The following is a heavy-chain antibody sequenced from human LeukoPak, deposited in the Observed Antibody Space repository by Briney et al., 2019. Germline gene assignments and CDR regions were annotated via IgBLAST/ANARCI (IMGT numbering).Heavy chain of an antibody. CDR3: AREGPGIAPPLDY. D-gene: IGHD6-6*01. CDR2: ISSSSSYI. Sequence: GGSLRLSCAASGFTFSSYNMNWVRQAPGKGLEWVSSISSSSSYIYYADSVKGRFTISRDNAKNSLYLQMNSLRAEDTAVYFCAREGPGIAPPLDYWGQGNLVTVSS. V-gene: IGHV3-21*01. J-gene: IGHJ4*02. CDR1: GFTFSSYN.